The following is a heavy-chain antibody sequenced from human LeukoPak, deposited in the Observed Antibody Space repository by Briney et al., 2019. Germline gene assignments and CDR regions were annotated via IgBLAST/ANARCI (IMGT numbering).Heavy chain of an antibody. CDR3: ARDHGYGLYYFDY. CDR2: IIPIFGTA. Sequence: SVKVSFKASGGTFSSYAISWVRQAPGQGLEWMGGIIPIFGTANYAQKFQGRVTITADKSTSTAYMELSSLRSEDTAVYYCARDHGYGLYYFDYWGQGTLVTVSS. J-gene: IGHJ4*02. D-gene: IGHD5-18*01. CDR1: GGTFSSYA. V-gene: IGHV1-69*06.